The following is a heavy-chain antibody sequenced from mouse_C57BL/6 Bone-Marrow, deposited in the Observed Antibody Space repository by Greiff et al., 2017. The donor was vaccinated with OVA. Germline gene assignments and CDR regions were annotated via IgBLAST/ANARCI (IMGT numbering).Heavy chain of an antibody. CDR1: GYTFTDYE. J-gene: IGHJ4*01. D-gene: IGHD2-2*01. CDR3: TRCYYGYDFHAMDY. CDR2: IDPETGGT. Sequence: QVQLKQSGAELVRPGASVTLSCKASGYTFTDYEMHWVKQTPVHGLEWIGAIDPETGGTAYNQKFKGKAILTADKSSSTAYMELRSLTSEDSAVYYCTRCYYGYDFHAMDYWGQGTSVTVSS. V-gene: IGHV1-15*01.